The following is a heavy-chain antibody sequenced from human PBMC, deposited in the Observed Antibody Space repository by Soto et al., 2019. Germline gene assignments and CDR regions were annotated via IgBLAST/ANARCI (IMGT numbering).Heavy chain of an antibody. CDR1: GFPFNTYP. D-gene: IGHD3-10*01. V-gene: IGHV3-30-3*01. J-gene: IGHJ6*02. Sequence: QVQLVESGGGVVQPGRSLRLSCAAFGFPFNTYPMHWVRQAPGKGLEWVALISFDGVNNFYADSVRGRFTISRDNSKNTLSLEMSSLRVEDTAVYYCARVILGTSVSTWYYYGLDVWGQGATVTVS. CDR2: ISFDGVNN. CDR3: ARVILGTSVSTWYYYGLDV.